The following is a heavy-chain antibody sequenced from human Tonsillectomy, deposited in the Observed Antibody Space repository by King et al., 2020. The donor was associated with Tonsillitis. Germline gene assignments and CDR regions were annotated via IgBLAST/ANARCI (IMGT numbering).Heavy chain of an antibody. V-gene: IGHV3-53*01. CDR1: GFTVSNNY. J-gene: IGHJ5*02. CDR2: IYSGGNT. Sequence: VQLVESGGGLIQPGGSLRLSCAASGFTVSNNYMSWVRQAPGKGLDWVSIIYSGGNTYYAAAVKGRFTSSRDKSKTMVYLQMNSLRAEDTAVYYCARADWFDPWGQGTLVTVSS. CDR3: ARADWFDP.